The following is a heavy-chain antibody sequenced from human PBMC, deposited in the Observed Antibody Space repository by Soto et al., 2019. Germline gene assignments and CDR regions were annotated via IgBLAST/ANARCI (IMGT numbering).Heavy chain of an antibody. V-gene: IGHV1-2*04. CDR1: GYTFTGYY. D-gene: IGHD6-13*01. CDR2: INPNSGGT. J-gene: IGHJ6*02. Sequence: APVKVSCKASGYTFTGYYMHWLRQATGQGLEWMGWINPNSGGTNYAQKVQGWVTMTRDTSISTAYMELSRLRSDDTAVYYCARGQSSSWYPSYYYYGLDVWGQGTTVTVSS. CDR3: ARGQSSSWYPSYYYYGLDV.